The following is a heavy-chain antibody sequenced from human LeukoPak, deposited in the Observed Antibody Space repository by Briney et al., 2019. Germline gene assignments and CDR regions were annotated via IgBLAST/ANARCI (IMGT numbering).Heavy chain of an antibody. J-gene: IGHJ4*02. D-gene: IGHD5-24*01. Sequence: GGSLRLSCAASGFTFSNYWMSWVRLAPGKGLEWVANIKKDGSEKYYVDSVEGRFTVSRDNAKNSLYLQMNSLRVEDTAVYYCARDDGYRGVDYWGQGTLATVSS. CDR2: IKKDGSEK. CDR1: GFTFSNYW. CDR3: ARDDGYRGVDY. V-gene: IGHV3-7*01.